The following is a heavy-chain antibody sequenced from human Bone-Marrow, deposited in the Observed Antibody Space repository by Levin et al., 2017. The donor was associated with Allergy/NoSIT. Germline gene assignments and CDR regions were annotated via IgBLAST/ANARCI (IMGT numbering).Heavy chain of an antibody. CDR3: ASLAVAGTGWFDP. J-gene: IGHJ5*02. CDR1: GFTFSSYS. D-gene: IGHD6-19*01. CDR2: ISSSSSYI. Sequence: PGGSLRLSCAASGFTFSSYSMNWVRQAPGKGLEWVSSISSSSSYIYYADSVKGRFTISRDNAKNSLYLQMNSLRAEDTAVYYCASLAVAGTGWFDPWGQGTLVTVSS. V-gene: IGHV3-21*01.